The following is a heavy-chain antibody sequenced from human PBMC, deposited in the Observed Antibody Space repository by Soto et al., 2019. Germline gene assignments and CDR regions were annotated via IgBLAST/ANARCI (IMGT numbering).Heavy chain of an antibody. Sequence: GASVKVSCKASGYTFTGYYMHWVRQAPGQGLEWMGWINPNSGGTNYAQRFQGRVTMTGDTSISTAYMELSRLRSDGTAVYYCARDRPLTYYYDSSGYQFDYWGQGTLVTVSS. J-gene: IGHJ4*02. CDR3: ARDRPLTYYYDSSGYQFDY. D-gene: IGHD3-22*01. CDR2: INPNSGGT. CDR1: GYTFTGYY. V-gene: IGHV1-2*02.